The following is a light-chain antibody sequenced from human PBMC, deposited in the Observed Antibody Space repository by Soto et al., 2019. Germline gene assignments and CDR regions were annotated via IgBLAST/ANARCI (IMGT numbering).Light chain of an antibody. CDR2: KAS. CDR1: QNITDW. CDR3: QYWDDYSWT. V-gene: IGKV1-5*03. Sequence: DIQMTQSPSTLSASVGDRVTITCRASQNITDWLAWYQQKPGKAPKFLIYKASNLEGGVPSRFSGSGSGTDFTLTISSVQPDDFATYYCQYWDDYSWTFGQGTKVEIK. J-gene: IGKJ1*01.